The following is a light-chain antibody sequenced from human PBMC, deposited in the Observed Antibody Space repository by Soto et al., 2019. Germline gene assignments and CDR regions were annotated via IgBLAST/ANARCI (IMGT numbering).Light chain of an antibody. CDR1: NVGGKS. V-gene: IGLV3-21*02. Sequence: SYELTQPPSVLVAPGQTARITCGGDNVGGKSVQWYQQKPGQAPVLVLYDARDRPSWIPERFSGSNSGNTATLIISSVEAGDEADFYCQVWDTITDQYIFGSGTKVTVL. CDR2: DAR. J-gene: IGLJ1*01. CDR3: QVWDTITDQYI.